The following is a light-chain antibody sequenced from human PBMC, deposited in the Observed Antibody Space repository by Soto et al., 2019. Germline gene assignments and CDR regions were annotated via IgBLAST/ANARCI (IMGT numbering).Light chain of an antibody. CDR3: QTFNTAPTY. CDR1: QDISVY. CDR2: SAS. J-gene: IGKJ5*01. Sequence: DIQMTKSPSSLSASVGDRVTITFRASQDISVYLAWYQQKPWKVPKILIYSASTLQSGVPSRLSGSGSGTDFTLTIISLQPEDGATYYCQTFNTAPTYFGHGTRLEIK. V-gene: IGKV1-27*01.